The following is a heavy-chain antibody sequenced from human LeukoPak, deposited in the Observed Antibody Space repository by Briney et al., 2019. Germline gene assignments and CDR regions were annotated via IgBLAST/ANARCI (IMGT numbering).Heavy chain of an antibody. D-gene: IGHD4-11*01. V-gene: IGHV3-7*01. J-gene: IGHJ6*03. CDR2: IKTDGSEK. CDR3: ARDLTTVHYYYYMDV. Sequence: GGSLRLSCEGSGFTFSNYWMGWVRQAPGKGLQWVANIKTDGSEKYYVDSVKGRFTISRDNAKNTLYLQMNSLRAEDTAVYYCARDLTTVHYYYYMDVWGKGTTVTVSS. CDR1: GFTFSNYW.